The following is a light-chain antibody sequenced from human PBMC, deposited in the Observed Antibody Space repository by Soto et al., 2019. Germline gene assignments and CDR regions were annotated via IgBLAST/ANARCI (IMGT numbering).Light chain of an antibody. CDR2: GAS. CDR1: QSVGTW. CDR3: QQYKRNTWS. J-gene: IGKJ1*01. Sequence: DIQMTQSPSTLSASVGGRVTIXXRASQSVGTWVAWYQQKPGKAPKLXIYGASNLESGVPSRFSGSGSGTEFTLTITTLQPDDFATYFCQQYKRNTWSFGPGTKVDIK. V-gene: IGKV1-5*01.